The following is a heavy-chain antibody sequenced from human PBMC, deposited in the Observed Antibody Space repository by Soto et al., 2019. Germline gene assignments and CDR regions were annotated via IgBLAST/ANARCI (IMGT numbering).Heavy chain of an antibody. CDR2: TYYRSKWYN. CDR3: AREALFKQWLVPDAFDI. V-gene: IGHV6-1*01. Sequence: PSQTLSLTCAISGDSVSSNSAAWNWIRQSPSRGLEWLGRTYYRSKWYNDYAVSVKSRITINPDTSKNQFSLQLNSVTPEDTAVYYCAREALFKQWLVPDAFDIWGTGTLVTVSS. D-gene: IGHD6-19*01. J-gene: IGHJ3*02. CDR1: GDSVSSNSAA.